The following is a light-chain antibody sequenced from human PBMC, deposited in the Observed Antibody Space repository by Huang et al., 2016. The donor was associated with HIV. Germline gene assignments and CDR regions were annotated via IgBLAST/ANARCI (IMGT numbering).Light chain of an antibody. CDR3: QQTYSTPKT. J-gene: IGKJ2*01. V-gene: IGKV1-39*01. Sequence: DIQMTQSPSSLSASVGDSVTITCRTSQRISSYLHWFQKKPGKAPKLRIHTTSSLQGGGSSRFSGSGSGTHFTLTINSLQPEDSATYYCQQTYSTPKTFGQGTKLEIK. CDR2: TTS. CDR1: QRISSY.